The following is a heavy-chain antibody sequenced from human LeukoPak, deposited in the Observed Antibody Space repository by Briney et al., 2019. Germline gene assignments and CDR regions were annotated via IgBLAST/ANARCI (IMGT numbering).Heavy chain of an antibody. CDR2: IYSGGST. V-gene: IGHV3-53*01. CDR3: ARDRLVSSYYGMDV. D-gene: IGHD3-16*01. Sequence: PGGSLRLSCAASGFTSSSYALNWVRQAPGKGLEWVSVIYSGGSTYYADSVKGRFTISRDNSKNTLYLQMNSLRAEDTAVYYCARDRLVSSYYGMDVWGQGTTVTVSS. CDR1: GFTSSSYA. J-gene: IGHJ6*02.